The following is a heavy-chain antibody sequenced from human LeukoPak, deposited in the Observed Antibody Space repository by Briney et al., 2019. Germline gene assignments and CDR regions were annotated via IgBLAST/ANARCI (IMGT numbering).Heavy chain of an antibody. J-gene: IGHJ4*02. V-gene: IGHV4-31*03. D-gene: IGHD6-25*01. CDR3: ARELGRLVDY. Sequence: PSDTLSHTCTVSCGSISCGGYSWRWIRQYPEKPLEWIEYLHYSEHAHYTASLKTRHHISVDTSEKHLSLHVISVPGAHTSVYFCARELGRLVDYWGQGTLVTVSS. CDR2: LHYSEHA. CDR1: CGSISCGGYS.